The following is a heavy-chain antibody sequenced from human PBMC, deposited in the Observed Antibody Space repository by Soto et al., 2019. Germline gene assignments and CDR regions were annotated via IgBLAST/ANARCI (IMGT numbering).Heavy chain of an antibody. Sequence: QVQLVQSGAEVKKPGASVKVSCKASGYIFTNFGISWVRQAPGQGLEWMAWISPYNGNTNYAQMFQGRVTMTTDTSTSTAYMELTSLRSDDTALYYCARDDGDYGRADYWGQGTLVTVSS. V-gene: IGHV1-18*01. CDR2: ISPYNGNT. CDR1: GYIFTNFG. D-gene: IGHD4-17*01. CDR3: ARDDGDYGRADY. J-gene: IGHJ4*02.